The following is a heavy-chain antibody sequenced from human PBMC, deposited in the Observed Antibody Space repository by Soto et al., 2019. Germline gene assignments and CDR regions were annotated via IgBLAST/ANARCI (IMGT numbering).Heavy chain of an antibody. Sequence: QVQLQESGPGLVKPSQTLSLTCTVSGGSISGGDYYWSWIRQPPGKGLEWIGYIYYSGSTYYNPSRKSRVTMSVDTSKNQFSLKVNAVTAADTAVYYCARGYYYESGRIWGQGTLVTVSS. D-gene: IGHD3-10*01. J-gene: IGHJ4*02. V-gene: IGHV4-30-4*01. CDR1: GGSISGGDYY. CDR3: ARGYYYESGRI. CDR2: IYYSGST.